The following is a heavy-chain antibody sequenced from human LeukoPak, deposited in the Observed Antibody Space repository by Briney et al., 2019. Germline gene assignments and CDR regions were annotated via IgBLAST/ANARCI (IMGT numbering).Heavy chain of an antibody. J-gene: IGHJ4*02. CDR1: GFTFSSYA. D-gene: IGHD3-16*02. V-gene: IGHV3-23*01. CDR2: ISGSGGST. CDR3: TRGPGYDYVWGTYRADY. Sequence: GGSLRLSCAASGFTFSSYAMSWVRQAPGKGLEWVLAISGSGGSTYYADSVKGRFTISRDNSKNTLYLQMGSLRPEDMAVYFCTRGPGYDYVWGTYRADYWGQGTLVTVS.